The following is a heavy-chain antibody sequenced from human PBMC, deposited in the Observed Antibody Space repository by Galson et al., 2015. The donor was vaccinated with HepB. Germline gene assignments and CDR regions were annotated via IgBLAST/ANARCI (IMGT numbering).Heavy chain of an antibody. V-gene: IGHV3-33*08. CDR3: ARGEDSSGSGPDDY. CDR2: IWYDGSNK. CDR1: GFTFSSYG. D-gene: IGHD3-22*01. Sequence: SLRLSCAASGFTFSSYGMHWVRQAPGKGLEWVAVIWYDGSNKYYADSVKGRFTISRDNSKNTLYLQMNSLRAEDTAVYYCARGEDSSGSGPDDYWGQGTLVTVSS. J-gene: IGHJ4*02.